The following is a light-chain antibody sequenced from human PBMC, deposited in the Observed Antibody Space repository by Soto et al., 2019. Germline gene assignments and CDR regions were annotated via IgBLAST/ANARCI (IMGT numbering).Light chain of an antibody. Sequence: EIVLTQSPGTLSLSPGERATLSCRASQSVSINDLAWYQQKPGQAPRLLIYGASIRATGIPDRFSGSGSGTDFTLTITRLEPEDFAVYYCQQYGRSSCTFGQGTKVDIK. V-gene: IGKV3-20*01. CDR2: GAS. CDR3: QQYGRSSCT. CDR1: QSVSIND. J-gene: IGKJ1*01.